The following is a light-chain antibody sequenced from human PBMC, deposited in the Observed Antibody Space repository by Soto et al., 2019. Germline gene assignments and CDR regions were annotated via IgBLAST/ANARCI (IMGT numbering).Light chain of an antibody. J-gene: IGLJ1*01. CDR2: AVS. Sequence: QSALTQPASVSGSPGQSITISCSGTSSDIGSYNHVAWYQQFPGKSPKLMIYAVSDRPSGVSDRFSGSKSGITASLTISGLQAEDEADYYCSSKRDSSTLFVFGTGTKVTVL. V-gene: IGLV2-14*03. CDR3: SSKRDSSTLFV. CDR1: SSDIGSYNH.